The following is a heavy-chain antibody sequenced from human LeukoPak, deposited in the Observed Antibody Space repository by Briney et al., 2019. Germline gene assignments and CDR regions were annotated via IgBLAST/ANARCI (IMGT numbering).Heavy chain of an antibody. CDR1: GFTFSDYY. CDR3: ARDPSTVTTFWFDP. D-gene: IGHD4-17*01. J-gene: IGHJ5*02. V-gene: IGHV3-11*01. Sequence: GGSLRLSCAASGFTFSDYYMSWIRQAPGKGLEWVSYISSSGSTINYADSVKGRFTISRDNAKNSLYLQMNSLRAEDTAVYYCARDPSTVTTFWFDPWGQGTLVTVSS. CDR2: ISSSGSTI.